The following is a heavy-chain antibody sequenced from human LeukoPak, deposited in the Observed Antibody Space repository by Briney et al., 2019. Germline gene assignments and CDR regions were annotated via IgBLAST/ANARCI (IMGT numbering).Heavy chain of an antibody. V-gene: IGHV4-61*02. Sequence: SETQSLTCTVSGDSISSGDYYWSWIRQPAGKGLEWIGRISSSGSTNYNPSLKSRVTISVDTSKNQFSLKLSSVTAADTAVYYCASNGYYCIEFWGNGTTATVSS. J-gene: IGHJ6*03. CDR2: ISSSGST. D-gene: IGHD2-8*01. CDR1: GDSISSGDYY. CDR3: ASNGYYCIEF.